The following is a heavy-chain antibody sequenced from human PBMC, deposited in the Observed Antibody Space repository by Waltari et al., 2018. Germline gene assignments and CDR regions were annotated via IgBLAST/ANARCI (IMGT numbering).Heavy chain of an antibody. CDR3: SYSGSYKHFQD. D-gene: IGHD1-26*01. Sequence: EVQLVESGGGLVQPGGSLRLSCAASGFTFSDHYMEWVRQAPGKGLEWVGRVRNKDNGHTTEGAASVKGRFTISRDDLKNSLFLQMNSLKTEDTAVYYCSYSGSYKHFQDWGQGTLVTVSS. J-gene: IGHJ1*01. V-gene: IGHV3-72*01. CDR2: VRNKDNGHTT. CDR1: GFTFSDHY.